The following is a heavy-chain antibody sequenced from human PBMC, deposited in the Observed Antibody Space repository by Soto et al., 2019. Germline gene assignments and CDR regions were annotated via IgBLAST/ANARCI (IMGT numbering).Heavy chain of an antibody. CDR1: GFTFSSYA. CDR2: ISYDGSDK. J-gene: IGHJ1*01. Sequence: GGSLRLSCAASGFTFSSYAMHWVRQAPGKGLEWVALISYDGSDKDYADSVKGRFTISRDNSKNTLYLQMNSLRAEDTAVYYCAKGGPGRAVARKGYFQHWGQGTLVNVAS. D-gene: IGHD6-19*01. CDR3: AKGGPGRAVARKGYFQH. V-gene: IGHV3-30-3*01.